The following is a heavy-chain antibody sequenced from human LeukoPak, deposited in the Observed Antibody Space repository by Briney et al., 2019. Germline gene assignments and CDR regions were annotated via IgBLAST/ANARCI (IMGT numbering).Heavy chain of an antibody. CDR2: ISWNSGSI. V-gene: IGHV3-9*01. Sequence: GRSLRLSCAASGFTFDDYAMHWVRQAPGKGLEWVSGISWNSGSIGYADSVKGRFTISRDNAKNSLYLQMNSLRAEDTALYYCAKMGVSSSWYGGYYYYGMDVWGQGTTVTVSS. CDR1: GFTFDDYA. D-gene: IGHD6-13*01. J-gene: IGHJ6*02. CDR3: AKMGVSSSWYGGYYYYGMDV.